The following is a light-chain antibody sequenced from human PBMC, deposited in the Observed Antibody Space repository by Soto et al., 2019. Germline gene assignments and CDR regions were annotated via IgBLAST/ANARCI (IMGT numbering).Light chain of an antibody. CDR3: QRYGRSPPIT. Sequence: EVVLTQSPGTLSLSPGVRATLSCRASQSISSNYLAWYQQKPGQPPRPLIFGASSRAPGIPDRFSGSGSGTTFTLTINRLEPEDFVVYYCQRYGRSPPITFGQGTRLEIK. V-gene: IGKV3-20*01. J-gene: IGKJ5*01. CDR1: QSISSNY. CDR2: GAS.